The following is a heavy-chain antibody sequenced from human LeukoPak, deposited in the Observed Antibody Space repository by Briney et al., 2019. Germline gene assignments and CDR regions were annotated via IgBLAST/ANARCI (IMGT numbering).Heavy chain of an antibody. CDR1: GYSISSGCY. Sequence: PSETLSLTCAVSGYSISSGCYWGWIRQPPGKGLEWIGSMYHSGSTYYNPSLKSRVTISVDMSKNQFSLILSSVTAADTAVYYCARDTNFDGDYSLDYWDQGTLVTVSS. CDR2: MYHSGST. V-gene: IGHV4-38-2*02. J-gene: IGHJ4*02. CDR3: ARDTNFDGDYSLDY. D-gene: IGHD4-17*01.